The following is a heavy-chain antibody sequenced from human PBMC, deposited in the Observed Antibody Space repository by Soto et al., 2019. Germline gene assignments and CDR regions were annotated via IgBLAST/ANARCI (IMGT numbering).Heavy chain of an antibody. V-gene: IGHV4-39*01. D-gene: IGHD6-19*01. CDR1: GGSISSSSYY. Sequence: SSETLSLTCTVSGGSISSSSYYWGWIRQPPGKGLEWIGSIYYSGSTYYNPSLKSRVTISVDTSKNQFSLKLSSVTAADTAVYYCARHIPHVEVAGTKGLFDYWGQGTLVTVSS. CDR2: IYYSGST. J-gene: IGHJ4*02. CDR3: ARHIPHVEVAGTKGLFDY.